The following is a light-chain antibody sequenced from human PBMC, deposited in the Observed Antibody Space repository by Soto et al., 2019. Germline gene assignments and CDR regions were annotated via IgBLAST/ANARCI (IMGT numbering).Light chain of an antibody. CDR1: SSDVGAYND. CDR2: EVS. Sequence: QSALTQPPSASGSPGQSVTISCTGTSSDVGAYNDVSWYQQHPGKAPKLMIYEVSKRPSAVPDRFSGSKSGNTASLTVSGLQAEDEADYYCISYAGSSIWVFGGGTKLTVL. CDR3: ISYAGSSIWV. J-gene: IGLJ3*02. V-gene: IGLV2-8*01.